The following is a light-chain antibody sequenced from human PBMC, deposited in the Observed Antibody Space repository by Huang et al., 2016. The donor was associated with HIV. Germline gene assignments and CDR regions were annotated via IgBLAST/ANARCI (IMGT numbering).Light chain of an antibody. V-gene: IGKV1-39*01. CDR3: QQTYIIPIT. CDR2: AAS. Sequence: DIQMTQSPFSLSASVGDRVTITCRASQTISSYLNWYQQKPGKAPKLLIYAASTLQSGIPSRFIGSGAGTDFTLTITSLQPEDFATYYCQQTYIIPITFGQGTKLEIK. J-gene: IGKJ2*01. CDR1: QTISSY.